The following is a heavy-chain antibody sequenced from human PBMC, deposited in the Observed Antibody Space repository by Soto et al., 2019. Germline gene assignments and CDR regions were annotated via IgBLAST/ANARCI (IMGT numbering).Heavy chain of an antibody. CDR2: IYYSGIT. V-gene: IGHV4-30-4*01. CDR3: ARGVSVGIYFDP. CDR1: GGSISSGDYC. Sequence: QVQLQESDPGLVKPSQTLSLTCTVSGGSISSGDYCWSWIRQSPGKGLEWIAYIYYSGITYYNPSLKSRVTITVDTSKKQISLKLNSVTAGDTAVYYCARGVSVGIYFDPWGKGTLVTVSS. J-gene: IGHJ5*02. D-gene: IGHD2-15*01.